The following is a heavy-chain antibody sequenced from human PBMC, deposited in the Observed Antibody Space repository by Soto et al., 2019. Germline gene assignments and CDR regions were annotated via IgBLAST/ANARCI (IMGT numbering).Heavy chain of an antibody. Sequence: QVQLQQWGAGLLKASETLSLTCAVYGGSFSGNYWTWIRQPPGKGLEWIGEINRGGDTVCPPSLKSRVTISLDTSKNQFSLKLTSVTAADTAVYYCARGYGSGSYYNHWGQGTLVTVSS. J-gene: IGHJ4*02. CDR3: ARGYGSGSYYNH. V-gene: IGHV4-34*01. D-gene: IGHD3-10*01. CDR2: INRGGDT. CDR1: GGSFSGNY.